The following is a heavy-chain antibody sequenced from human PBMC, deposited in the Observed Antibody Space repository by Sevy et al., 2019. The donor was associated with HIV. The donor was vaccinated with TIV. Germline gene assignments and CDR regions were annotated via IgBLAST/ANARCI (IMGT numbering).Heavy chain of an antibody. Sequence: ASVKVSCKASGGTFSSYAISWVRQAPGQGLEWMGGIIPIFGTANYAQKFQGRVTITADESTSTAYMELSSLRSEDTAVYYCARDFTSGSTEYYYYYGMDVWGQGTTVTVSS. D-gene: IGHD1-26*01. J-gene: IGHJ6*02. CDR2: IIPIFGTA. CDR3: ARDFTSGSTEYYYYYGMDV. CDR1: GGTFSSYA. V-gene: IGHV1-69*13.